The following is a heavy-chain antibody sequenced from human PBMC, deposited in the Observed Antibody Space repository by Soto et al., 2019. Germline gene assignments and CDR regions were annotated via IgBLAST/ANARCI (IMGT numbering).Heavy chain of an antibody. CDR3: PTGRISRGLDV. CDR2: IYSRGTT. CDR1: GGTISSYY. J-gene: IGHJ6*02. V-gene: IGHV4-59*12. Sequence: SETLSLTCSVSGGTISSYYWSWIRQPPGKGLEWIGYIYSRGTTSYNPSLKGRATILLDTSKNQFSLRLTSVTARDTAGYHCPTGRISRGLDVWGQGTTVTVSS.